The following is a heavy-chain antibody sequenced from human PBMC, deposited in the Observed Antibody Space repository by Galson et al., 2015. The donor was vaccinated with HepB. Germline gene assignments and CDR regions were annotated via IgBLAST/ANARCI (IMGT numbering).Heavy chain of an antibody. Sequence: SLRLSCAASGFTLSSYGMHWVRQAPGKGLEWVAVISYDGSNKYYADSVKGRFTISRDNSKNTLYLQMNSLRAEDTGVYYCAKVRSKTGTTVPFDYWGQGTLITVSS. CDR3: AKVRSKTGTTVPFDY. J-gene: IGHJ4*02. V-gene: IGHV3-30*18. CDR1: GFTLSSYG. D-gene: IGHD1-7*01. CDR2: ISYDGSNK.